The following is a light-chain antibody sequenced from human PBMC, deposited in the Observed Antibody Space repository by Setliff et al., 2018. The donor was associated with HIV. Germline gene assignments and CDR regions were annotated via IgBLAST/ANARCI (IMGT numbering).Light chain of an antibody. V-gene: IGLV2-23*02. Sequence: QSVPTQPASVSGSPGQSITISCTGTSSDVGTYRFVSWYQQHPGKVPKLMIYEVTKRPSGVSNRFSASKSGNTASLTISGLQAEDEADYYCSAYAGVGTVFGTGTKVTVL. J-gene: IGLJ1*01. CDR3: SAYAGVGTV. CDR2: EVT. CDR1: SSDVGTYRF.